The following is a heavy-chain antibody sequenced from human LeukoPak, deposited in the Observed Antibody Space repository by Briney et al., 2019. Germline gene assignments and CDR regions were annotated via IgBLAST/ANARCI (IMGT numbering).Heavy chain of an antibody. Sequence: PSETLSLTCTGSGVSISSYYWSWIRQPPGKGLEWIGYIYYSGSTNYNPSLKSRVTISVDTSKNQFSLKLSSVTAADTAVYYCARSGRKDAFDIWGRGTMVTVSS. J-gene: IGHJ3*02. CDR1: GVSISSYY. CDR3: ARSGRKDAFDI. V-gene: IGHV4-59*01. CDR2: IYYSGST. D-gene: IGHD2-15*01.